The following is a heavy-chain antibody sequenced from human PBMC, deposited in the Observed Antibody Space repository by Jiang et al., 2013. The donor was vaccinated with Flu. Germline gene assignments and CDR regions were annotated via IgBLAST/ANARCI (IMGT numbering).Heavy chain of an antibody. CDR2: INTNTGNP. CDR1: GYTFNRYA. CDR3: ARATGGRWEIKFDF. Sequence: SVKVSCMTSGYTFNRYAMNWVRQAPGQGLEWMGWINTNTGNPTYAQGFTGRFVFSMDTSVSTAYLQISSLKAEDTAVYYCARATGGRWEIKFDFWGQGSLVTISS. V-gene: IGHV7-4-1*02. J-gene: IGHJ4*02. D-gene: IGHD1-26*01.